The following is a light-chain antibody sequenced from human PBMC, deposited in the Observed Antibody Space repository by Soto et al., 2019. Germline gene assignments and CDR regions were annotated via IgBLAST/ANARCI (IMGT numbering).Light chain of an antibody. CDR1: QSVLYSSSSKNC. J-gene: IGKJ2*01. CDR2: WAS. CDR3: LQHCSSPYT. V-gene: IGKV4-1*01. Sequence: DIVMTQSPDSLPVSLGERATINCKSSQSVLYSSSSKNCLVWYQQKPGQPPKVLIYWASTRESGVPDRFSGSGSGTDFTLTISNLXXEDVAXYYCLQHCSSPYTFGQGTKLXI.